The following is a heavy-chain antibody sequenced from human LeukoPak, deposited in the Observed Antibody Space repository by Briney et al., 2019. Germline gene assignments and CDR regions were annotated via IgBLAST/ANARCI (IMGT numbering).Heavy chain of an antibody. V-gene: IGHV3-23*01. D-gene: IGHD6-19*01. CDR2: ISGSATSS. CDR3: AKSMTLQWRGFFDL. CDR1: GFTFSSYA. J-gene: IGHJ2*01. Sequence: PGGSLRLSCAASGFTFSSYAMSWVRQAPGKGLEWVSAISGSATSSFYADSVKGRFTISRDNSKNTLYLQKNSLRADDTAIYYCAKSMTLQWRGFFDLWGRGTHVTVSS.